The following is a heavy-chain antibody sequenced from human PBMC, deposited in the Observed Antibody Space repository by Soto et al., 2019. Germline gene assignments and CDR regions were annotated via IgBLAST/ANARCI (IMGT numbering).Heavy chain of an antibody. CDR1: GFILSDCA. J-gene: IGHJ6*03. V-gene: IGHV3-48*01. CDR3: GRDLSWGSNWYYYMDV. Sequence: EVQLVESGGGLVQPGGSLRLSCATSGFILSDCAMNWVRQAPGKGLEWVSYISSSSSVIDYADSVKGRFTVSRDNARNSLYLQMNSLRGEDTAVYYCGRDLSWGSNWYYYMDVWGKGTTVTVSS. D-gene: IGHD7-27*01. CDR2: ISSSSSVI.